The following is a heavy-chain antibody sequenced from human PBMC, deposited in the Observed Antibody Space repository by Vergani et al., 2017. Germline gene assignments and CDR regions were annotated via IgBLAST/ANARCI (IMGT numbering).Heavy chain of an antibody. CDR1: GFTFSSYS. CDR3: ARVGEGDYGDYYYMDV. D-gene: IGHD4-17*01. J-gene: IGHJ6*03. CDR2: ISSSSSYI. V-gene: IGHV3-21*01. Sequence: EVQLVESGGGLVKPGGSLRLSCAASGFTFSSYSMNWVRQAPGKGLEWVSSISSSSSYIYYADSLKGRFTISRDNSKNSLYLQMNSLRAEDTAVYYCARVGEGDYGDYYYMDVWGKGTTVTVSS.